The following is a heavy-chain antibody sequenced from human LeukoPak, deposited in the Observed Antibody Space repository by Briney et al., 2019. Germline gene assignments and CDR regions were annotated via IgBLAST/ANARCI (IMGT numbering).Heavy chain of an antibody. Sequence: PSETLSLTCTVSGGSISSYYWSWIRQPPGKGLEWIGYIYYSGSTNYNPSLKSRVTISVDTSKNQFSLKLSSVTAADTAVYYCAREVERYSSGWADYWGQGTLVTVSS. V-gene: IGHV4-59*12. CDR2: IYYSGST. CDR1: GGSISSYY. D-gene: IGHD6-19*01. CDR3: AREVERYSSGWADY. J-gene: IGHJ4*02.